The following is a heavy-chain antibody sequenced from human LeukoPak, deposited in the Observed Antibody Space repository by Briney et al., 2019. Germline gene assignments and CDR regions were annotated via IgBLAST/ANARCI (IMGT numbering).Heavy chain of an antibody. CDR3: ARDLGYSYHSSGYFDY. D-gene: IGHD5-18*01. CDR2: ISSSSSYI. J-gene: IGHJ4*02. CDR1: GFTFSSYS. V-gene: IGHV3-21*01. Sequence: PGGSLRLSCAASGFTFSSYSMNWVRQAPGKGLEWVSSISSSSSYIYHADSVKGRFTISRDNSKNTLYLQMNSLRAEDTAVYYCARDLGYSYHSSGYFDYWGQGTLVTVSS.